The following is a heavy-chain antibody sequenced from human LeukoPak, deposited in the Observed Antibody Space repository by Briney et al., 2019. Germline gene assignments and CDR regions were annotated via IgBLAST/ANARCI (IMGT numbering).Heavy chain of an antibody. CDR1: GYSISSGYY. CDR3: AGLSGSNHY. V-gene: IGHV4-38-2*01. D-gene: IGHD1-26*01. J-gene: IGHJ4*02. CDR2: IYHSGSA. Sequence: PSETLSLTCSVSGYSISSGYYWGWIRQPPGKGLEWIGSIYHSGSAYYNPSLKSRVTISVDTSKNQFSLKLSSVTAADTAVYFCAGLSGSNHYWGQGTLVTVSS.